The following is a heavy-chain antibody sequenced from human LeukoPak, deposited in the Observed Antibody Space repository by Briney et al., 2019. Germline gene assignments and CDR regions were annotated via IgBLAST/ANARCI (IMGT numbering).Heavy chain of an antibody. CDR3: AGQQGVMVRGIDC. CDR1: GGSISSYY. D-gene: IGHD3-10*01. V-gene: IGHV4-59*08. J-gene: IGHJ4*02. Sequence: SSETLSLTCTVSGGSISSYYWSWIRQPPGKGLEWIGYIYYSGSTNYNPSLKSRVTISVDTSKNQFSLKLSSVTAADTAVYYCAGQQGVMVRGIDCWGQGTLVTVSS. CDR2: IYYSGST.